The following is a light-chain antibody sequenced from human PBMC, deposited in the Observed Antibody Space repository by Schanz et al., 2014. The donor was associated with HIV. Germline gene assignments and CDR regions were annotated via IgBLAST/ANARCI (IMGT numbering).Light chain of an antibody. CDR3: QQYTPYSHT. CDR2: GAS. CDR1: QSVSSSY. V-gene: IGKV3-20*01. J-gene: IGKJ2*01. Sequence: EIVLTQSPGTLSLSPGERATLSCRASQSVSSSYLAWYQQKPGQAPRLLIYGASSRATGIPDRFSGSGSGTDFTLTISRLEPEDFATYYCQQYTPYSHTFGQGTTLEI.